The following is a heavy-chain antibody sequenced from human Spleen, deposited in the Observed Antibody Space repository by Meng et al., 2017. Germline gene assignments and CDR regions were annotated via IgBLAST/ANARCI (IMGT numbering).Heavy chain of an antibody. CDR1: GFNFYEYA. J-gene: IGHJ3*02. CDR3: AKDRVGYGYGNDAFDI. CDR2: INWNGART. Sequence: GGSLRLSCTASGFNFYEYAMTWVRQAPGKGLEWVSGINWNGARTSYADSLRGRITVSRDNGKNSLYLQMNSLRAEDTALYYCAKDRVGYGYGNDAFDIWGQGTMVTVSS. V-gene: IGHV3-20*04. D-gene: IGHD5-18*01.